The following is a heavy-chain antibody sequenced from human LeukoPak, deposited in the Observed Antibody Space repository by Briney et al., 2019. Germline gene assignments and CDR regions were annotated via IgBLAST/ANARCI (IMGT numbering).Heavy chain of an antibody. J-gene: IGHJ4*02. CDR3: ARLNVLLYYYFDY. CDR2: INPNSGGT. D-gene: IGHD3-10*01. V-gene: IGHV1-2*02. CDR1: GYTFTGYY. Sequence: GASVKVSCKASGYTFTGYYMHWVRQAPGQGLEWMGWINPNSGGTNYAQKFQGRVTMTRDTSISTAYMELSRLRSDDTAVYYCARLNVLLYYYFDYWGQGTLVTVSS.